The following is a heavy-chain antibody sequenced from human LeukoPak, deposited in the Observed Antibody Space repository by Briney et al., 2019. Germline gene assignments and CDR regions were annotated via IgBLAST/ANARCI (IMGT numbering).Heavy chain of an antibody. CDR1: GFTFSSYD. D-gene: IGHD6-19*01. Sequence: GGSLRLSCAASGFTFSSYDMTWVRQAPGRGLEWVSSIRRGGDYTYYGDSVKGRFTISRDNSKNSVYLQMNNMRVEDTAVYYCARVAGWHWFYPWGQGNLVTVSS. V-gene: IGHV3-23*01. CDR3: ARVAGWHWFYP. CDR2: IRRGGDYT. J-gene: IGHJ5*02.